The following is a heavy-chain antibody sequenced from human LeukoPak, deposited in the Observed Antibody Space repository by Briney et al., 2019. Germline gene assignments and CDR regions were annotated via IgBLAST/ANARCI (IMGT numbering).Heavy chain of an antibody. CDR1: GGTVSTDA. CDR2: VIPYLGII. D-gene: IGHD6-19*01. Sequence: SVKVSCKASGGTVSTDAISWVRQAPGQGLEWMGRVIPYLGIIDYTQKFQGRITISADKSTSTAYMQMNSLTSEDTAVYYCARDTAVAPRSNWFDPWGQGTLVTVSS. CDR3: ARDTAVAPRSNWFDP. J-gene: IGHJ5*02. V-gene: IGHV1-69*04.